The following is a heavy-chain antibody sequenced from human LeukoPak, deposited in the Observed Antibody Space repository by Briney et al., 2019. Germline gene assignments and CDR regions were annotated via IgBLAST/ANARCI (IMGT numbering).Heavy chain of an antibody. J-gene: IGHJ6*03. CDR1: GFTFSSYS. V-gene: IGHV3-21*01. Sequence: PGGSLRLSCAASGFTFSSYSMNWVRQAPGKGLGWVSSISSSSSYIYYADSVKGRFTISRDNAKNSLYLQMNSLRAEDTAVYYCARGDDFWSGYYINPAYYYYYYMDVWGKGTTVTVSS. D-gene: IGHD3-3*01. CDR3: ARGDDFWSGYYINPAYYYYYYMDV. CDR2: ISSSSSYI.